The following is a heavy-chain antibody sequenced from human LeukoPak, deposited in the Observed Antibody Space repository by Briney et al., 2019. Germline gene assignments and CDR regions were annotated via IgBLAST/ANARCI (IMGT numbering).Heavy chain of an antibody. Sequence: GGSLRLSCEDPGLTLSNYAMSWVRRAPGKGLEWVSAISGNGGSIYYADSVKGRFTISRDNSKNTLYLQMNRLRAEDTALYYCAKGGITLVRGSFDYWGQGTLVTVSS. J-gene: IGHJ4*02. V-gene: IGHV3-23*01. CDR3: AKGGITLVRGSFDY. D-gene: IGHD3-10*01. CDR1: GLTLSNYA. CDR2: ISGNGGSI.